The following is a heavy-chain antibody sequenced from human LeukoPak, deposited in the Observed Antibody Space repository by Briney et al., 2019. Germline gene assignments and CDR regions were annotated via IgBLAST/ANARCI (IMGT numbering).Heavy chain of an antibody. CDR1: GFPFSTYW. D-gene: IGHD3-22*01. Sequence: GGSLRLSCAASGFPFSTYWMSWVRQAPGEWLEWVANIKQDGSEKYYVDSVKGRFTISRDNAKNSLYLQMNSLRAEDTAVYYCARGSGYYLGHFDYWGQGTLVTVSS. CDR2: IKQDGSEK. J-gene: IGHJ4*02. CDR3: ARGSGYYLGHFDY. V-gene: IGHV3-7*01.